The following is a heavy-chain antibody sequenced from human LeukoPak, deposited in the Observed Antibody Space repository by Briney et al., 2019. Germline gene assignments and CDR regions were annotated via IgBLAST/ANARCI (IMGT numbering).Heavy chain of an antibody. J-gene: IGHJ6*03. CDR2: ISYSGNT. CDR1: GGSISNYY. D-gene: IGHD3-22*01. V-gene: IGHV4-59*01. CDR3: ARDRFDDSSGYYYHYYYYMDV. Sequence: SETLSLTCTDSGGSISNYYWTWIRQPPGKGLEWIGFISYSGNTNYNPSLKSRVTISLDTSKNQFSLKLISVTAADTAVYYCARDRFDDSSGYYYHYYYYMDVWGKGTTVTVSS.